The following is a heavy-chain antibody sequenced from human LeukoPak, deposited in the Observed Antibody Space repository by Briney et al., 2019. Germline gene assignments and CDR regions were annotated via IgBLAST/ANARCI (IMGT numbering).Heavy chain of an antibody. CDR3: AKDGEYSGSYYPKGYFDY. J-gene: IGHJ4*02. V-gene: IGHV3-30*18. CDR2: ISYDGSNK. D-gene: IGHD1-26*01. Sequence: SGGSLRLSCAASGFTFSSYWMQWVRQAPGKGLEWVAVISYDGSNKYYVDSVKGRFTISRDNSKNTLYLQINSLRAEDTAVYYCAKDGEYSGSYYPKGYFDYWGQGTLVTVSS. CDR1: GFTFSSYW.